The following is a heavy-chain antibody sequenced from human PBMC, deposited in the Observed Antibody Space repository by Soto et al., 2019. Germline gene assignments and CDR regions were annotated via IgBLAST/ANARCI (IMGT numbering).Heavy chain of an antibody. V-gene: IGHV6-1*01. D-gene: IGHD5-18*01. Sequence: SQTLSLTCAISGDSVSSNSAAWNWIRQSPSRGLEWLGRTYYRSKWYNDYAVSVKSRITINPDTSKNQFSLQLNSVTPEDTAVYYCARGRGYSYGYPPYYYYGMDVWGQGTTVTVS. CDR1: GDSVSSNSAA. J-gene: IGHJ6*01. CDR2: TYYRSKWYN. CDR3: ARGRGYSYGYPPYYYYGMDV.